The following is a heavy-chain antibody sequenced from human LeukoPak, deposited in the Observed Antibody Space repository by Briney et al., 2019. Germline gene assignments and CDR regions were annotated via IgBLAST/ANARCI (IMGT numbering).Heavy chain of an antibody. D-gene: IGHD6-6*01. V-gene: IGHV4-59*08. CDR2: IYYSGST. CDR3: ARDIAARRRGSYNWFDP. CDR1: GGSISSYY. Sequence: PSETLSLTCTVSGGSISSYYWSWIRQPPGKGLERIGYIYYSGSTNYNPSLKSRVTISVDTSKNQFSLKLSSVTAADTAVYYCARDIAARRRGSYNWFDPWGQGTLVTVSS. J-gene: IGHJ5*02.